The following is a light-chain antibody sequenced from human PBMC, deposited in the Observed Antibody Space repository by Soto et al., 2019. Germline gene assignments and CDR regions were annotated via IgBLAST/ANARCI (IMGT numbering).Light chain of an antibody. V-gene: IGKV1-5*03. CDR2: KAS. CDR1: QSVSSW. CDR3: QQYRSYSWT. J-gene: IGKJ1*01. Sequence: DVQLTQSPSPLSASVGDRVTITCRASQSVSSWLAWYQAKPGKAPNLLIYKASTLESGVPSRFSGSGSGTEFTLTISSLQPDDFATYYCQQYRSYSWTFGQGTKVEI.